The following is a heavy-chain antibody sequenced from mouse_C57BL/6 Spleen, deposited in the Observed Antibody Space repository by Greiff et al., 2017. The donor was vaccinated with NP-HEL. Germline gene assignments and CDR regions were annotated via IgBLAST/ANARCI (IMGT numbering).Heavy chain of an antibody. V-gene: IGHV1-22*01. Sequence: VQLKESGPELVKPGASVKMSCKASGYTFTDYNMHWVKQSHGKSLEWIGYINPNNGGTSYNQKFKGKATLTVNKSSSTAYMELRSLTSEDSAVYYCARIYYYYDGVYFDYWGQGTTLTVSS. CDR3: ARIYYYYDGVYFDY. CDR2: INPNNGGT. J-gene: IGHJ2*01. D-gene: IGHD2-4*01. CDR1: GYTFTDYN.